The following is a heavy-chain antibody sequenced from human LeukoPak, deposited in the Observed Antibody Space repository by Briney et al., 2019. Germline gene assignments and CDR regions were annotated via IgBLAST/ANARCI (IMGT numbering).Heavy chain of an antibody. CDR3: ARVLKLYCGGDCNYFDY. CDR2: ISSSSSYT. D-gene: IGHD2-21*02. J-gene: IGHJ4*02. Sequence: GGSLRRSCAASGFTFSDYYMSWIRQAPGKGLEWVSYISSSSSYTNYADSVKGRFTISRDNAKNSLYLQMNSLRAEDTAVYYCARVLKLYCGGDCNYFDYWGQGTLVTVSS. V-gene: IGHV3-11*05. CDR1: GFTFSDYY.